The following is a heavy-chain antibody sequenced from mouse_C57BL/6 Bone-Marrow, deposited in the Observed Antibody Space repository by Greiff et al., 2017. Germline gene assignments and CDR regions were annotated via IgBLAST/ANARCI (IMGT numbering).Heavy chain of an antibody. CDR1: GYTFTSYW. J-gene: IGHJ2*01. CDR3: ARERIYYGNHDY. V-gene: IGHV1-53*01. D-gene: IGHD2-1*01. CDR2: INPSNGGT. Sequence: VQLQQPGTELVKPGASVKLSCKASGYTFTSYWMHWVKQRPGQGLEWIGNINPSNGGTNYNEKFKSKATLTVDKSSSTAYMQLSSRTSEDSAVYYCARERIYYGNHDYWGQGTTLTVSS.